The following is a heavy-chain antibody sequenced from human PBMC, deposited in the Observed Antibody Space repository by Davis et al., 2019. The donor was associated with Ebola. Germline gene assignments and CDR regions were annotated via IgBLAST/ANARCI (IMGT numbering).Heavy chain of an antibody. CDR1: GGSISSGDYY. CDR3: AREESGCTNGVCPIDY. J-gene: IGHJ4*02. V-gene: IGHV4-30-4*01. D-gene: IGHD2-8*01. Sequence: MPSETLSLTCTVSGGSISSGDYYWSWIRQPLGKGLEWIGYIYYSGSTYYNPSLKSRVTISVDTSKNQFSLKLSSVTAADTAVYYCAREESGCTNGVCPIDYWGQGTLVTVSS. CDR2: IYYSGST.